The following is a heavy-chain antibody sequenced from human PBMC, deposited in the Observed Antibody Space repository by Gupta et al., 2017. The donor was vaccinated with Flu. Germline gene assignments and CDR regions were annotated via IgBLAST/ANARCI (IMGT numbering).Heavy chain of an antibody. D-gene: IGHD3-16*01. CDR2: IWYDGSNK. V-gene: IGHV3-33*01. CDR3: ARGFRPAPDYLTAITDY. Sequence: QVQLVESGGGVVQPGRSLRLSCAASGFTFSNYGMHWVRQAPGKGLEWVAVIWYDGSNKYYADSVKGRFTISRDNSKNTLYLQMNSLRAEDTAVYYCARGFRPAPDYLTAITDYWGQGTLVTVSS. J-gene: IGHJ4*02. CDR1: GFTFSNYG.